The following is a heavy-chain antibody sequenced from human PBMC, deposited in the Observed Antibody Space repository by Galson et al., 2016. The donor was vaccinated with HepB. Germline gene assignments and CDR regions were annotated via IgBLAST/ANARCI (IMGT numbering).Heavy chain of an antibody. CDR2: ISNGGTTR. CDR3: VRGNYGRLPRL. V-gene: IGHV3-48*03. CDR1: GFTFSSHE. J-gene: IGHJ3*01. Sequence: SLRLSCAVSGFTFSSHEMHWVRQAPGKGLERVAYISNGGTTRYYGDSVKGRLTISRDNAKNSLYLLLNSLRPEDTAVYYGVRGNYGRLPRLWGQGTMVIVSS. D-gene: IGHD3-16*01.